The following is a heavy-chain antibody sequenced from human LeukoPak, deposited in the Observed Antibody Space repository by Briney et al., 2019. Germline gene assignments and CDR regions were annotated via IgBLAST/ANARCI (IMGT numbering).Heavy chain of an antibody. J-gene: IGHJ6*02. D-gene: IGHD2-21*02. V-gene: IGHV3-30*18. CDR3: AKDRVVVVTAYYYYGMDV. CDR1: GFTFSSYG. CDR2: ISYDGSNK. Sequence: GGSLRLSCAASGFTFSSYGMHWVRQAPGKGLEWVAVISYDGSNKYYADSVKGRLTISRDNSKNTLYLQMNSLRAEDTAVYYCAKDRVVVVTAYYYYGMDVWGQGTTVTVSS.